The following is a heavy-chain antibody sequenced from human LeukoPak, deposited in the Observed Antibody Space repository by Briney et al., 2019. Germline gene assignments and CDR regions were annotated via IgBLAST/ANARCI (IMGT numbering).Heavy chain of an antibody. D-gene: IGHD3/OR15-3a*01. CDR1: GFTFSTYS. J-gene: IGHJ4*02. V-gene: IGHV3-21*06. Sequence: GGSLRLSCAASGFTFSTYSMNWVRQAPGKGLEWVSYISFSSTYIYYADSVKGRFTISRDNAKNSLYLQVNSLRADDTAVYYCTRDLDRRYFDYWGRGTLVTVSS. CDR2: ISFSSTYI. CDR3: TRDLDRRYFDY.